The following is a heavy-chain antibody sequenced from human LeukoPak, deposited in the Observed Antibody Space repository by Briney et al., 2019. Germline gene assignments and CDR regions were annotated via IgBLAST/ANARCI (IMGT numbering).Heavy chain of an antibody. CDR3: ARGSRVTTRLDAFDI. V-gene: IGHV3-48*01. D-gene: IGHD4-17*01. Sequence: GGSLRLSCAASGFIFSAYSMNWFRQAPGKGLEWVSHISSSSSIIYYVDSVKGRFTISRDNAKNSLYLQMNSLRVEDTAVYYCARGSRVTTRLDAFDIWGQGTMVTVSS. J-gene: IGHJ3*02. CDR1: GFIFSAYS. CDR2: ISSSSSII.